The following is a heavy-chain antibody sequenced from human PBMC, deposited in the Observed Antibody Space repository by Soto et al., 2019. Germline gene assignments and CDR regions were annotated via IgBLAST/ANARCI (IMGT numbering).Heavy chain of an antibody. V-gene: IGHV4-31*03. CDR1: GVSISSGGYY. Sequence: SETLSLTCTVSGVSISSGGYYWGWIRQHPGKGLEWIGNIYYSGRTYYNPSLKSRVIMSVDTSKNHFSLNLSSVTAADTAIYYCVSVIGGDSEYYFDYWGQGTLVTVSS. CDR2: IYYSGRT. CDR3: VSVIGGDSEYYFDY. D-gene: IGHD4-17*01. J-gene: IGHJ4*02.